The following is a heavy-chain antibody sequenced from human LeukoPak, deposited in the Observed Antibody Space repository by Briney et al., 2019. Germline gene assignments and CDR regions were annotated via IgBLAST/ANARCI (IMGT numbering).Heavy chain of an antibody. CDR1: GGTFSSYA. V-gene: IGHV1-69*04. CDR3: ARDLLVWDIVVVVAAYFDY. J-gene: IGHJ4*02. D-gene: IGHD2-15*01. Sequence: ASVKVSCKASGGTFSSYAISWVRQAPGQGLEWMGRIIPILGIANYAQKFQGRVTITADKSTSTAYMELSSLRSEDTAVYYCARDLLVWDIVVVVAAYFDYWGQGTLVTVSS. CDR2: IIPILGIA.